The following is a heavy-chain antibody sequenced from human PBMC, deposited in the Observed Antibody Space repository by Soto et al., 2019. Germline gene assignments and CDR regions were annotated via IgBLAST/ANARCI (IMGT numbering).Heavy chain of an antibody. CDR1: GGSISSSNYY. J-gene: IGHJ4*02. D-gene: IGHD3-3*01. V-gene: IGHV4-39*01. Sequence: QLQLQESGPGLVKPSETLSLTCTVSGGSISSSNYYWGWIRQPPGKGLEWIGSIYYSGSTYYNPSLKSRVTISVDTSKNQFSLKLSSVTAADTAVYYCAGANYDFWSCYPYYFDYWGQGTLVTVSS. CDR2: IYYSGST. CDR3: AGANYDFWSCYPYYFDY.